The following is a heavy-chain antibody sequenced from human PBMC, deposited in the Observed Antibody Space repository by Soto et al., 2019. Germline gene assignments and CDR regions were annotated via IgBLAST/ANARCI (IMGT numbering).Heavy chain of an antibody. CDR2: VSGSGDST. CDR3: AKGRASDCPGCTQDY. CDR1: AFTFSSYA. D-gene: IGHD2-21*02. Sequence: EVQLLESGGGLAQPGGSLRLSCAASAFTFSSYAMSWVRQAPGKGLEWVSAVSGSGDSTYYADSVKGRFTISRDNSKNTLYLQMNSLRAEDTAGYYCAKGRASDCPGCTQDYWGQGTLVTVSS. J-gene: IGHJ4*02. V-gene: IGHV3-23*01.